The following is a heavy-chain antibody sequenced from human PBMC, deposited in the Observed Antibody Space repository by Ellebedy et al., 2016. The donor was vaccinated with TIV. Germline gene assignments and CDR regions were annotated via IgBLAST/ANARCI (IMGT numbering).Heavy chain of an antibody. V-gene: IGHV4-39*01. CDR3: ARPSGGYGDYLY. CDR1: GASISSTYY. CDR2: ISYSGST. D-gene: IGHD4-17*01. J-gene: IGHJ4*02. Sequence: SETLSLXCTVSGASISSTYYWGCIRQPPGKGLEWIGSISYSGSTFYSPSLKSRVTISRDTSKNQFSLKLNSVTAADTAVYYCARPSGGYGDYLYWGQGTLVTVSS.